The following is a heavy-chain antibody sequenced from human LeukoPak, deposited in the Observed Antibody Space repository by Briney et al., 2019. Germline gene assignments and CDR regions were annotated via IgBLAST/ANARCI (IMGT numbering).Heavy chain of an antibody. CDR2: IYPGDSDT. J-gene: IGHJ3*02. D-gene: IGHD2-2*01. V-gene: IGHV5-51*01. Sequence: GESLKISCKGSGYSFTSYWIGWVRQMPGKGLEWMGIIYPGDSDTRYSPSFQGQVTISADKSISTAYLQWSSLRASDTAMYYCARRVGYCSSTSCSGPFDIWGQGTMVTVSS. CDR3: ARRVGYCSSTSCSGPFDI. CDR1: GYSFTSYW.